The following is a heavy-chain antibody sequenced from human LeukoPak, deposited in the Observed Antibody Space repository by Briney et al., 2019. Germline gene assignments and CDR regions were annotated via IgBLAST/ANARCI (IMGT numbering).Heavy chain of an antibody. CDR3: ARESPGVTWFDP. V-gene: IGHV1-69*13. J-gene: IGHJ5*02. CDR2: IIPIFGTA. Sequence: GASVKVSCKASGGTFISYAISWVRQAPGQGLEWMGGIIPIFGTANYAQKFQGRVMITADESTSTAYMELSSLRSEDTAVYYCARESPGVTWFDPWGQGTLVTVSS. D-gene: IGHD2-21*02. CDR1: GGTFISYA.